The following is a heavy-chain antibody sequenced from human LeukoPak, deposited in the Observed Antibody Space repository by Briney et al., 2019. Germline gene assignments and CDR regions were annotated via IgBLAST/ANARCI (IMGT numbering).Heavy chain of an antibody. CDR1: GASISSSGYH. V-gene: IGHV4-39*01. D-gene: IGHD4-23*01. Sequence: SETLSLACIVSGASISSSGYHWGWIRQPPGKVLEWIGSIHYSGRTYYNPSLKSRVTISVDTSKNQFSLKLSSVTAADTAVYYCARQSYGGTQFMYYWSQGTLVTVSS. J-gene: IGHJ4*02. CDR2: IHYSGRT. CDR3: ARQSYGGTQFMYY.